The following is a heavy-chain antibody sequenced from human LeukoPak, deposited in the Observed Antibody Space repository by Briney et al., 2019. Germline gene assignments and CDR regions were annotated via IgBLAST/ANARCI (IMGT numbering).Heavy chain of an antibody. D-gene: IGHD6-19*01. J-gene: IGHJ4*02. Sequence: GGSLRLSCAASGFTFSSYWMSWVRQAPGKGLEWVANIKQDGSEKYYVDSVKGRFTISRDNAKNTLYLQMDSLRAEDTAIYYCARSGYTSGTGKFDNWGQGTLVTVSS. CDR1: GFTFSSYW. V-gene: IGHV3-7*03. CDR2: IKQDGSEK. CDR3: ARSGYTSGTGKFDN.